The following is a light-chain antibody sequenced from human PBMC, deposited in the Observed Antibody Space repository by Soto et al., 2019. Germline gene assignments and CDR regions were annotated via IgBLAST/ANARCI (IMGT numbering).Light chain of an antibody. J-gene: IGKJ1*01. V-gene: IGKV3-20*01. Sequence: DIVLTQSPGTLSLSPGERATLSCRASQTVDSNFLAWYQQKPGQAPRLLIYAASTRATGIPDRFSGSGSGTDFTLTISRLDPEDFAVYYCLKYGSSPGWTFGPGTKVDIK. CDR3: LKYGSSPGWT. CDR2: AAS. CDR1: QTVDSNF.